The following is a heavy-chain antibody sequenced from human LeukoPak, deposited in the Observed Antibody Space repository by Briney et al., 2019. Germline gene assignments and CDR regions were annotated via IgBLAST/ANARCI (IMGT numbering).Heavy chain of an antibody. CDR3: ARAYSSSWYFNWFDP. J-gene: IGHJ5*02. D-gene: IGHD6-13*01. CDR1: GDSISRSSNY. V-gene: IGHV4-39*07. CDR2: FFYSGST. Sequence: PSETLSLTCTVSGDSISRSSNYWGWIRQPPGKGLEWIGSFFYSGSTFYNPSLKSRVTISVDTSKNQFSLKLSSVTAADTAVYYCARAYSSSWYFNWFDPWGQGTLVTVSS.